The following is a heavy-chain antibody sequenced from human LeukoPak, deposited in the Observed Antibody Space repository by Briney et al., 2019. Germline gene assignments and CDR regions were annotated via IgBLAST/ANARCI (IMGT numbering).Heavy chain of an antibody. CDR2: ISDSGGST. CDR1: GFTFSSYT. CDR3: AKTLWGLTLLSSDY. J-gene: IGHJ4*02. D-gene: IGHD3-16*01. Sequence: GGSLRLSCAASGFTFSSYTMTWVRQAPGKGLEWVSGISDSGGSTHYADSVKGRFTISRDNSKNTLYLHMNSLRLEDTAVYWCAKTLWGLTLLSSDYWGQGTLVTVSS. V-gene: IGHV3-23*01.